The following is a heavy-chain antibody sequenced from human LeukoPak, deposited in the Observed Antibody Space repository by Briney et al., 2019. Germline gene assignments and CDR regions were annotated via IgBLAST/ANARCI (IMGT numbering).Heavy chain of an antibody. CDR3: ARVPLYSSGWYYFDY. Sequence: PGGSLRLSCAASGFTFSSYSMTWVRQAPGKGLEWVAVMSYDGSNKYYADSVRGRFTISRDNSKNTLYLQMHSLRAEDTAVYYCARVPLYSSGWYYFDYWGQGTLVTVSS. V-gene: IGHV3-30*03. J-gene: IGHJ4*02. CDR2: MSYDGSNK. CDR1: GFTFSSYS. D-gene: IGHD6-19*01.